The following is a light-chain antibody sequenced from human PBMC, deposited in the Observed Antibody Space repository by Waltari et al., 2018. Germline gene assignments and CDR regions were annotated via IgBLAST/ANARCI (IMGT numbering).Light chain of an antibody. V-gene: IGLV6-57*01. Sequence: NFMLTQPHSVSESPGKTVTISCTRSSGSIASNYLQWYQQRPGSSPPTVIYEDNQRPSGVPDRFSGSIDSSSNSASLTISGLKTEDEADYYCQSYDSSNPWVFGGGTKLTVL. CDR1: SGSIASNY. J-gene: IGLJ3*02. CDR3: QSYDSSNPWV. CDR2: EDN.